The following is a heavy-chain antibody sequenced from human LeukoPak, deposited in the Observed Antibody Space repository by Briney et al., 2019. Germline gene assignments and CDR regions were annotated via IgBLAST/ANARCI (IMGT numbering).Heavy chain of an antibody. CDR2: ISYDGSNK. J-gene: IGHJ4*02. D-gene: IGHD4-17*01. CDR3: AREGGSVYGHYVRYFDY. CDR1: GFTFSSYA. V-gene: IGHV3-30*04. Sequence: PGGSLRLSCAASGFTFSSYAMHWVRQAPGKGLEWVAVISYDGSNKYYADSVKGRFTISRDNSKNTLYLQMNSLRAEDTAVYYCAREGGSVYGHYVRYFDYWGQGALVTVSS.